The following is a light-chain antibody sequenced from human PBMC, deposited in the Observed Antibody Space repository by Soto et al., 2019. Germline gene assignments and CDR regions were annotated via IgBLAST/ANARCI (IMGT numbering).Light chain of an antibody. CDR1: SSDVGGYNY. Sequence: QSALTQPASVSGSPGQSITISCTGTSSDVGGYNYVSWYQQHPGKAPTLMIYDVSNRPSGVSNRFSGSKSGNTASLTISGLQAEYEADYYCSSYTSRSTLYVFGTGTKLTVL. CDR2: DVS. V-gene: IGLV2-14*01. CDR3: SSYTSRSTLYV. J-gene: IGLJ1*01.